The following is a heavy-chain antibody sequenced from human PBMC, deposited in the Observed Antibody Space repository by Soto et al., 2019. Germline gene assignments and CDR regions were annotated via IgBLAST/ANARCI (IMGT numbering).Heavy chain of an antibody. D-gene: IGHD2-15*01. CDR2: IYPANSDA. CDR3: ARSVVKGNSVLDAFDI. J-gene: IGHJ3*02. V-gene: IGHV5-51*01. CDR1: GYSFTGYW. Sequence: GESLKISCKVSGYSFTGYWIGWVRQMPGKGLEWMGIIYPANSDARYSPSFQGQVTISVDKSISTAHLQWSSLKASDTAMFYCARSVVKGNSVLDAFDIWGQGTMVTV.